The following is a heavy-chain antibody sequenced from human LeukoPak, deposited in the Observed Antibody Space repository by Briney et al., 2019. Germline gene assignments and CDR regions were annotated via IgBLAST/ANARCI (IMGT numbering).Heavy chain of an antibody. J-gene: IGHJ4*02. Sequence: ASVKVSCKTSGYTFTGYYMHWVRQAPGQGLEWMGWINPNSGGTNYAQKFQGRVTMTRDTSISTAYMELSRLRSDDTAVYYCARGITMVRGVITYWGQGTLVTVSS. CDR1: GYTFTGYY. D-gene: IGHD3-10*01. CDR2: INPNSGGT. CDR3: ARGITMVRGVITY. V-gene: IGHV1-2*02.